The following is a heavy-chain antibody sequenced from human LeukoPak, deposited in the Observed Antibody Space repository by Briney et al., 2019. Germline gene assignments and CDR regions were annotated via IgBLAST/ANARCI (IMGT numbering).Heavy chain of an antibody. Sequence: PGGSLRLSCAASGFTFSSYGMHWVRQAPGKGLEWVAVISYDGGNKYYADSVKGRFTISRDNSKNTLYLQMNSLRAEDTAVYYCAPNSGSPWGQGTLVTVSS. CDR1: GFTFSSYG. CDR3: APNSGSP. CDR2: ISYDGGNK. J-gene: IGHJ5*02. D-gene: IGHD1-26*01. V-gene: IGHV3-30*03.